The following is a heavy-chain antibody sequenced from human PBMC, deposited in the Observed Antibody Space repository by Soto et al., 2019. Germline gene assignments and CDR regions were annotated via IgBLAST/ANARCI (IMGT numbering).Heavy chain of an antibody. J-gene: IGHJ4*02. Sequence: GGSLRLSCAASGFTFSSYSMNWVRQAPGKGLEWVSSISSSSSYIYYADSVKGRLTISRDNAKNSLYLQMNSLRAEDTAVYYCARLYSSSCFDYWGQGTLVTVSS. D-gene: IGHD6-13*01. CDR1: GFTFSSYS. CDR3: ARLYSSSCFDY. CDR2: ISSSSSYI. V-gene: IGHV3-21*01.